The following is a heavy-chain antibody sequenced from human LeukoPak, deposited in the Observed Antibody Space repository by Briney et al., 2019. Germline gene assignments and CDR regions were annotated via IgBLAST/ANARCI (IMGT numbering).Heavy chain of an antibody. CDR2: IKKDGSEK. CDR3: AELGITMIGGV. V-gene: IGHV3-7*01. CDR1: GFTFSSYW. D-gene: IGHD3-10*02. Sequence: GGSLRLSCAASGFTFSSYWMSWVRQAPGKGLEWVANIKKDGSEKFYVDSVKGRFTISRDNAKNSLYLQMNSLRAEDTAVYYCAELGITMIGGVWGKGTTVTISS. J-gene: IGHJ6*04.